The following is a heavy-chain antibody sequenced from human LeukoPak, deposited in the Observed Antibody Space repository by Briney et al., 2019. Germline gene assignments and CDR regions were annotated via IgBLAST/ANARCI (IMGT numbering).Heavy chain of an antibody. J-gene: IGHJ3*02. CDR2: IKQDGSEK. V-gene: IGHV3-7*01. CDR1: GFTFSSYW. Sequence: GGSLRLSCAASGFTFSSYWMTWVRQAPGKGLEWVANIKQDGSEKYYVDSVKGRFTISRDNAKNSLYLQMNSLRAEDTAVYYCARDSRTSHDAFDIWGQGKMVTVSS. CDR3: ARDSRTSHDAFDI.